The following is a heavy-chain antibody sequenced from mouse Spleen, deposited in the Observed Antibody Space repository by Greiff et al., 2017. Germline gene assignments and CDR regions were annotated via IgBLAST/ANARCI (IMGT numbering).Heavy chain of an antibody. CDR2: ISSGSSTI. J-gene: IGHJ4*01. CDR1: GFTFSSFG. Sequence: EVHLVESGGGLVQPGGSRKLSCAASGFTFSSFGMHWVRQAPEKGLEWVAYISSGSSTIYYADTVKGRFTISRDNPKNTLFLQMTSLRSEDTAMYYCARDRYDVYYAMDYWGQGTSVTVSS. CDR3: ARDRYDVYYAMDY. D-gene: IGHD2-14*01. V-gene: IGHV5-17*02.